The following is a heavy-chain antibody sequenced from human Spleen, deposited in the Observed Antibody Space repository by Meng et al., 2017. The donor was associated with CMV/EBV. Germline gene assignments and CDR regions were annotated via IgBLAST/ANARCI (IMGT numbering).Heavy chain of an antibody. D-gene: IGHD2-21*01. Sequence: GGSLRLSCVVSGFRFSNYELNWVRKAPGKGLQWVSYIASHGFNKYYADSVKGRFTISRDNDKTSVYLQMNSLTAEDTAVYYWARGPASCDSPTCRILDFWGQGTLVTVSS. CDR3: ARGPASCDSPTCRILDF. CDR2: IASHGFNK. V-gene: IGHV3-48*03. CDR1: GFRFSNYE. J-gene: IGHJ4*02.